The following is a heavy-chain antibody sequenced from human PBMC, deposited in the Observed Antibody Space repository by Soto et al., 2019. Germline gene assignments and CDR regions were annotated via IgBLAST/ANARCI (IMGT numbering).Heavy chain of an antibody. CDR2: IIPMFGTA. D-gene: IGHD1-26*01. Sequence: QVQLVQSGAEVKKPGSSVKVSCKASGGTFSSQAISWVRQAPGQGLEWMGGIIPMFGTANYAQKFQGRVTITEDKYTSTAYMELSSLISDDTAVYDCARGGRGFGFYYYYGMDVWGQGTTVTVSS. V-gene: IGHV1-69*06. CDR1: GGTFSSQA. J-gene: IGHJ6*02. CDR3: ARGGRGFGFYYYYGMDV.